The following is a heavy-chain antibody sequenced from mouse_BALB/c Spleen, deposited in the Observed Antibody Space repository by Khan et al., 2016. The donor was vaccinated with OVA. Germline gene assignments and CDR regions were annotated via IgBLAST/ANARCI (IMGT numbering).Heavy chain of an antibody. D-gene: IGHD2-4*01. J-gene: IGHJ4*01. CDR2: IYPGDGST. CDR1: GYTFTAYD. Sequence: QVQLKESGPELAKPGALVKISCKASGYTFTAYDINWVKQRPGQGLEWIGWIYPGDGSTKYNENFKGKATLTADKSSNTAYMQLSSLTSEKSAVCFCAREGLRWVAMDYWGQGTSVSVSS. CDR3: AREGLRWVAMDY. V-gene: IGHV1S56*01.